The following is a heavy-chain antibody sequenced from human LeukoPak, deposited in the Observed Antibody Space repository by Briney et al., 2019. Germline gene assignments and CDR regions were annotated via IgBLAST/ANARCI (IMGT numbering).Heavy chain of an antibody. D-gene: IGHD3-9*01. J-gene: IGHJ5*02. CDR1: GYTFTGYY. CDR3: ARGGGYDILTGYLAGFDP. Sequence: ASVKVSCKASGYTFTGYYMHWVRQAPGQGLEWMGWINSKSGGTNYAQKFQGRLTMTRDTPISTAYMELSRLRSDDTAVYYCARGGGYDILTGYLAGFDPWGQGTLVTVSS. CDR2: INSKSGGT. V-gene: IGHV1-2*02.